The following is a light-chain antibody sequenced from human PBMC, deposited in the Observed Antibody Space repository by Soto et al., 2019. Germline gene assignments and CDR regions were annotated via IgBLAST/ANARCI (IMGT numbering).Light chain of an antibody. CDR3: QQYNKWPPDT. CDR1: QSVSSS. J-gene: IGKJ2*01. Sequence: EIVMTQSPATLSVSPGERATLSCRASQSVSSSLAWYQQKPAQAPRLLIYGASTRATGIPARFSGSGSGTEFTLTISSLQSEDFAVYYCQQYNKWPPDTFGQGTKLEIK. CDR2: GAS. V-gene: IGKV3-15*01.